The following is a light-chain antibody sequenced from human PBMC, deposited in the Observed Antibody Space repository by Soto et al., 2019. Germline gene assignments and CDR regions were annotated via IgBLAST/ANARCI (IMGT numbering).Light chain of an antibody. Sequence: QSALTQPASVSGSPGQSITISCTGTSSDVGGYNLVSWYQQHPGKAPKLMIYEGSKRPSGVSNRFSGSKSGNTASLTISGLQAEEEADYYCCSYEAGSTNVFGTGTKLTVL. CDR1: SSDVGGYNL. J-gene: IGLJ1*01. CDR2: EGS. V-gene: IGLV2-23*01. CDR3: CSYEAGSTNV.